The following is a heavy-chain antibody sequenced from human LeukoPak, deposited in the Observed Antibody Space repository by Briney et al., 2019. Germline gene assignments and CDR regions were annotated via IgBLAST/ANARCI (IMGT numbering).Heavy chain of an antibody. D-gene: IGHD4-11*01. CDR2: ISAYNGNT. Sequence: ASVKVSCKASGYTFTSYGISWVRQAPGQGLEWMGWISAYNGNTNYAQKLQGRVTMTTDTSTSTAYMELRSLRSDDTAVYYCARRVTTKAAYYYYGMDVWGQGTTVTVFS. J-gene: IGHJ6*02. V-gene: IGHV1-18*01. CDR3: ARRVTTKAAYYYYGMDV. CDR1: GYTFTSYG.